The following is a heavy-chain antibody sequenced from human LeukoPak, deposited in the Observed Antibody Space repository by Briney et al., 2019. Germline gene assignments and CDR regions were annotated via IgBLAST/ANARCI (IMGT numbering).Heavy chain of an antibody. D-gene: IGHD3-22*01. Sequence: PSETLSLTCAVYGGSFSGYYWSWIRQTPGKGLEWIGEINHSGSTNYNPSLKSRVTISVDTSKNQFSLKLSSVTAADTAVYYCARGYDSSGNFDYWGQGTLVTVSS. J-gene: IGHJ4*02. CDR3: ARGYDSSGNFDY. CDR1: GGSFSGYY. V-gene: IGHV4-34*01. CDR2: INHSGST.